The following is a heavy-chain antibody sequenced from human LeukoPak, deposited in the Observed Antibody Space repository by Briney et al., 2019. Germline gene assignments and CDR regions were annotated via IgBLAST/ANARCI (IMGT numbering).Heavy chain of an antibody. CDR1: GFTFSSYG. CDR3: AREHSGYSYFDY. J-gene: IGHJ4*02. CDR2: ISYDGSNK. Sequence: GRSLRLSCAASGFTFSSYGMHWVRQAPGKGLEWVAVISYDGSNKYYADSVKGRFTISRDNSKNTLYLQMNSLRAEDTAMYYCAREHSGYSYFDYWGQGTLVTVSS. V-gene: IGHV3-30*03. D-gene: IGHD3-22*01.